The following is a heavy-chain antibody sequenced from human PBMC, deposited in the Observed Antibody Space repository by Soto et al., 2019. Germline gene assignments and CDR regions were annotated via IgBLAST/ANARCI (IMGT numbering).Heavy chain of an antibody. D-gene: IGHD5-12*01. V-gene: IGHV3-23*01. Sequence: QSGGSLRLSCAASGFTFSSYAMAWVRQAPGKGLEWVASLSADGGATYYADSVKGRFTISRDNSKDALYLQMNSLRAEDTAIYFCAKGGYNYYVFYDAWGQGALVTVSS. CDR3: AKGGYNYYVFYDA. CDR1: GFTFSSYA. J-gene: IGHJ5*02. CDR2: LSADGGAT.